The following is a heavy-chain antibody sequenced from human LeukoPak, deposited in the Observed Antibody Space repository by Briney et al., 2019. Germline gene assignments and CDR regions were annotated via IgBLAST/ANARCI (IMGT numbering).Heavy chain of an antibody. V-gene: IGHV4-39*07. CDR2: IYYSGST. D-gene: IGHD1-26*01. CDR1: GGSISSSSYY. J-gene: IGHJ4*02. CDR3: ARDQIVMGATTYFDY. Sequence: SETLSLTCTVSGGSISSSSYYWGWIRQPPGKGLEWIGSIYYSGSTYYNPSLKSRVTISVDTSKNQFSLKLSSVTAADTAVYYCARDQIVMGATTYFDYWGQGTLVTVSS.